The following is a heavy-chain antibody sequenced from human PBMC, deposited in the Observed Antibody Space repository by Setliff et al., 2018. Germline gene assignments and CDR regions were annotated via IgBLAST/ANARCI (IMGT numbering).Heavy chain of an antibody. J-gene: IGHJ4*02. D-gene: IGHD3-3*01. CDR3: RFWSSYYKNDY. V-gene: IGHV4-34*01. CDR2: INQSGNT. Sequence: TSETLSLTCTVYGGSFGDYYWGWIRQSPGKRPEWIAEINQSGNTNYNPSLNSRVSVSVDTPTNQFSLKVFSVTAADTAVYYCRFWSSYYKNDYWAQGTLVTVSS. CDR1: GGSFGDYY.